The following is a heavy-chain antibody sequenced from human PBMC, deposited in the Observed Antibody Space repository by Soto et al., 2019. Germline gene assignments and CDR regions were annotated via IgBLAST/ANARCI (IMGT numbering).Heavy chain of an antibody. CDR1: GFTFSSYG. J-gene: IGHJ4*02. V-gene: IGHV3-21*05. CDR2: ISSSSSYT. Sequence: GGSLRLSCAASGFTFSSYGLHWVRQAPGTGLEWVSYISSSSSYTNYADSVKGRFTISRDNAKNSLYLQMNSLRAEDTAVYYCARDRGYSSSWYDYWGQGTLVTVSS. CDR3: ARDRGYSSSWYDY. D-gene: IGHD6-13*01.